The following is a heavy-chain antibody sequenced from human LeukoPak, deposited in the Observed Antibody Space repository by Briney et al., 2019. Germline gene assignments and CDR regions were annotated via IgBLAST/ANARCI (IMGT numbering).Heavy chain of an antibody. CDR2: INSDDGGT. D-gene: IGHD5-18*01. J-gene: IGHJ4*02. Sequence: ASVKVSCKASGYTFTASYIHWVRQAPGQGLEWMGWINSDDGGTNYAQKFQGRVTMTRDTSISTVYMEMSSLISDDTAVYYCTRDWGAYSSWGQGTLLTVSS. CDR1: GYTFTASY. V-gene: IGHV1-2*02. CDR3: TRDWGAYSS.